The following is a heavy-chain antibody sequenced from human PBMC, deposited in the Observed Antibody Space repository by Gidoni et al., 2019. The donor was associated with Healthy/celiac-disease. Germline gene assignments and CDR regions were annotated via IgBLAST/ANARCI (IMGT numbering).Heavy chain of an antibody. CDR3: ARAGLEEWELLDY. J-gene: IGHJ4*02. CDR1: GGSISSSSYY. Sequence: QLQLQESGPGLVKPSETLSLTCTVSGGSISSSSYYWGWIRQPPGKGLEWIGSIYYSGSTYYNPSLKSRVTISVDTSKNQFSLKLSSVTAADTAVYYCARAGLEEWELLDYWGQGTLVTVSS. D-gene: IGHD1-26*01. V-gene: IGHV4-39*01. CDR2: IYYSGST.